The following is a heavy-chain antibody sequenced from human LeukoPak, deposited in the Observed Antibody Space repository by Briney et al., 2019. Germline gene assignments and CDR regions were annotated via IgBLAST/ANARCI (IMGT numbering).Heavy chain of an antibody. CDR2: VRSNTDGGTT. CDR3: TTGSRDPRDY. J-gene: IGHJ4*02. Sequence: PGGSLRLSCAASGFTFTNAWMSWVRQAPGKGLERVSRVRSNTDGGTTDYAAPVTGRFTISRDDSRNKLYLQMNSLTSDDTAVYYCTTGSRDPRDYWGQGTLVTVSS. CDR1: GFTFTNAW. V-gene: IGHV3-15*01.